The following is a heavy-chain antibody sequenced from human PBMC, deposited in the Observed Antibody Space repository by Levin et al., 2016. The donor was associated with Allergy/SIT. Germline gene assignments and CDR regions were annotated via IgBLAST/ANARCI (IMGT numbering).Heavy chain of an antibody. CDR1: GFTFSDHY. CDR3: ATSLPELHYYYGMDV. V-gene: IGHV3-72*01. J-gene: IGHJ6*02. CDR2: TRNKANSYTT. Sequence: GESLKISCAASGFTFSDHYMDWVRQAPGKGLEWVGRTRNKANSYTTQYAASVKGRFTILRDDSKNSLYLQMNSLKTEDTAVYYCATSLPELHYYYGMDVWGQGTTVTVSS. D-gene: IGHD1-26*01.